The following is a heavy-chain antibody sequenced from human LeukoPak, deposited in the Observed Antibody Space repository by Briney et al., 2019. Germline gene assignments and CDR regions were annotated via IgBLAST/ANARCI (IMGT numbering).Heavy chain of an antibody. J-gene: IGHJ5*02. V-gene: IGHV3-33*06. Sequence: SGGSLRLSCAASGFTFSSYGMHWVRQAPGKGLEWVAVIWYDGSNKYYADSVKGRFTISRDNSKNTLHLQMNSLRAEDTAVYYCAKDLKVLGNWFDPWGQGTLVTVSS. CDR1: GFTFSSYG. CDR2: IWYDGSNK. CDR3: AKDLKVLGNWFDP.